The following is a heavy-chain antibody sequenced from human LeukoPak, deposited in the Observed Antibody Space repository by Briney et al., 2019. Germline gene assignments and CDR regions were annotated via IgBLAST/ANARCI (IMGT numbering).Heavy chain of an antibody. CDR2: IYYSGST. V-gene: IGHV4-59*01. D-gene: IGHD3-22*01. CDR1: GGSISTYY. Sequence: SETLSLTCTVSGGSISTYYWSWIRQPAGKGLEWIGYIYYSGSTNYNPSLKSRVTISVDTSKNQFSLKLNSVTAADTAVYYCARDRGYSDNSGSALDICGQGTMVTVSS. CDR3: ARDRGYSDNSGSALDI. J-gene: IGHJ3*02.